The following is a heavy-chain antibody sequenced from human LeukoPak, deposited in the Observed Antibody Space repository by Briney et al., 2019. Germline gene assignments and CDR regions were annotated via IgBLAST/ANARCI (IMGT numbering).Heavy chain of an antibody. V-gene: IGHV3-53*01. CDR2: IYSGATT. CDR1: GFTVSTKY. CDR3: ARVGDHFHWNLDL. Sequence: PRGCLRLSCAASGFTVSTKYMNWVRQAPGKGLEWVSIIYSGATTYYADSVKGRFTISRDTSKNTLPLQMNSLRAEDTAVYFCARVGDHFHWNLDLWGRGTLVRVSS. D-gene: IGHD3-3*02. J-gene: IGHJ2*01.